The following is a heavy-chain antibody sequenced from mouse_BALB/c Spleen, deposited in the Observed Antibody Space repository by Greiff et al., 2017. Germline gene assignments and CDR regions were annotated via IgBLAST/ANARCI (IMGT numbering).Heavy chain of an antibody. CDR2: IDPSDSYT. D-gene: IGHD2-1*01. Sequence: QVQLQQPGAELVKPGASVKMSCKASGYTFTSYWMHWVKQRPGQGLEWIGVIDPSDSYTSYNQKFKGKATLTVDTSSSTAYMQLSSLTSEDSAVYYCTRGMGNYGAMDYWGQGTSVTVSS. J-gene: IGHJ4*01. CDR1: GYTFTSYW. CDR3: TRGMGNYGAMDY. V-gene: IGHV1S127*01.